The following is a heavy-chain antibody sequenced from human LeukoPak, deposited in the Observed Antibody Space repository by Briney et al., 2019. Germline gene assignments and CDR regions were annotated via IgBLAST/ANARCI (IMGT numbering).Heavy chain of an antibody. D-gene: IGHD3-10*01. CDR2: IKQDGSEK. CDR1: GFTFSSYW. V-gene: IGHV3-7*03. J-gene: IGHJ6*03. Sequence: GGSLRLSCAASGFTFSSYWMSWVRQAPGKGLEWVANIKQDGSEKYYVDSVKGRFTISRDNSKNTLYLQMNSLRAEDTAVYYCASGSGSYRTPYYYMDVWGTGTTVTVSS. CDR3: ASGSGSYRTPYYYMDV.